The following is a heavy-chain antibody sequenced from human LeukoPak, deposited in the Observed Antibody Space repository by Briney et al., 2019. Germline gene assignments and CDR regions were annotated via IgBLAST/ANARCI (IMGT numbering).Heavy chain of an antibody. D-gene: IGHD4-17*01. CDR2: INTNTGNP. Sequence: ASVKVSCKASGYTFTSYAMNWVRQAPGQGLEWMGWINTNTGNPTYAQGFTGQFVFSLDTSVSTAYLQISSLKAEDTAVYYCARDTVALDYGDYDNWFDPWGQGTLVTVSS. CDR3: ARDTVALDYGDYDNWFDP. CDR1: GYTFTSYA. J-gene: IGHJ5*02. V-gene: IGHV7-4-1*02.